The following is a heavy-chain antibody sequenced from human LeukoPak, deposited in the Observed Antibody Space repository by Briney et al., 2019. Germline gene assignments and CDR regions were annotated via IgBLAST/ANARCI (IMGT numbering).Heavy chain of an antibody. CDR3: ARDQEYQLPAPTDWFDP. CDR1: GYTFTSYA. V-gene: IGHV7-4-1*02. J-gene: IGHJ5*02. D-gene: IGHD2-2*01. Sequence: ASVKVSCKASGYTFTSYAMNWVRQAPGQGLEWVGWINTNTGNPTYAQGFTGRFVFSLDTSVSTAYLQISSLKAEDTAVYYCARDQEYQLPAPTDWFDPWGQGTLVTVSS. CDR2: INTNTGNP.